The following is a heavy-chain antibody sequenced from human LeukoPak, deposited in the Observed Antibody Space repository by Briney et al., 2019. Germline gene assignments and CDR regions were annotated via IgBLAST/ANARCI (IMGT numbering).Heavy chain of an antibody. D-gene: IGHD1-1*01. V-gene: IGHV1-18*01. J-gene: IGHJ3*02. CDR1: GYTFSSSG. CDR2: ISTVNGNS. CDR3: TRVRNSDNWWGAFDI. Sequence: GASVTVSCKASGYTFSSSGITWVRQAPGRGPEWMGWISTVNGNSQYAQSFQGRVTLTTDTSTNTVRMELRSLRSDDTAIYYCTRVRNSDNWWGAFDIWGQGTMVTVSS.